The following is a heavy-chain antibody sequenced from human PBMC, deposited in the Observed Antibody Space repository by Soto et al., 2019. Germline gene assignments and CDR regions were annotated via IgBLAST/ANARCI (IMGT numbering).Heavy chain of an antibody. CDR2: MNPNSGNA. Sequence: QVQLVQSGAEVGKPGASVRVSCKATGYSFTRHATNWLRQAAGQGLEWMGWMNPNSGNAVYAQKFQGRVTMTRNTSITTAYIEVTSLKSEDTAVYFCARGAYNDYSHWFDPWGQGTLVTVSS. J-gene: IGHJ5*02. CDR1: GYSFTRHA. CDR3: ARGAYNDYSHWFDP. V-gene: IGHV1-8*01. D-gene: IGHD4-4*01.